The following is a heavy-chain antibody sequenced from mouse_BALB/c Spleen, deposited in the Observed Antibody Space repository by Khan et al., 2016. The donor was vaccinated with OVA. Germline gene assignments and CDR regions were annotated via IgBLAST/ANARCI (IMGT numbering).Heavy chain of an antibody. Sequence: VQLQQSGPELVKPGASVKISCTASGYTFTSYVMHGVKQKPGKGLDWIGYIYPFKDATKYNEKFKGKATLTTDKASSKTLTELSSLTSEDSAVYYCARNCGYDVYVDSWDQGTTLTVSS. CDR3: ARNCGYDVYVDS. J-gene: IGHJ2*01. V-gene: IGHV1S136*01. CDR1: GYTFTSYV. CDR2: IYPFKDAT. D-gene: IGHD2-2*01.